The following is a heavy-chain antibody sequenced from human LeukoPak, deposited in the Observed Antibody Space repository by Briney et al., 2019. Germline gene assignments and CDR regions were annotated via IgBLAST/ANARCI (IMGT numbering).Heavy chain of an antibody. V-gene: IGHV4-30-2*01. Sequence: PSQTLSLTCAVSGGSISSGGYSWSWIRQPPGKGLEWIGYIYHSGSTYYNPSLKSRVTISVDRSKNQFSLKLSSVTAADTAVYYCARERYSGSHWGQGTLVTVSS. J-gene: IGHJ1*01. CDR1: GGSISSGGYS. D-gene: IGHD1-26*01. CDR3: ARERYSGSH. CDR2: IYHSGST.